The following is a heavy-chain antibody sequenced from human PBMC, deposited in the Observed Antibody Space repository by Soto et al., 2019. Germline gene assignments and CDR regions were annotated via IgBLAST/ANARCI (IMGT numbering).Heavy chain of an antibody. V-gene: IGHV1-69*02. Sequence: QVQLVQSGAEVKKPGSSVKVSCKASGGTFSSYTISWVRQAPGQGLEWMGRIIPILGIANYAQKFQGRVTIHEDKSTSTADMELSSLSSEDTAVYYCAWESGYKGDGMDVWGQGTTVTVSS. CDR1: GGTFSSYT. CDR2: IIPILGIA. D-gene: IGHD2-2*02. J-gene: IGHJ6*02. CDR3: AWESGYKGDGMDV.